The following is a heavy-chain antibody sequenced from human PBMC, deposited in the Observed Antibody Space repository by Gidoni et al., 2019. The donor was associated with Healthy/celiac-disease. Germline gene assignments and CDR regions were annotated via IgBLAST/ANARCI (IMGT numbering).Heavy chain of an antibody. Sequence: QVQLVQSGAEVKKPGSSVKVSCKASGGTFSSYAISWVRQASGQGLEWMGGIIPIFGTANYAQKFQGRVTITADESTSTAYMELSSLRSEDTAVYYCARDVEMATTHLEERWFDPWGQGTLVTVSS. CDR3: ARDVEMATTHLEERWFDP. V-gene: IGHV1-69*01. CDR1: GGTFSSYA. D-gene: IGHD5-12*01. J-gene: IGHJ5*02. CDR2: IIPIFGTA.